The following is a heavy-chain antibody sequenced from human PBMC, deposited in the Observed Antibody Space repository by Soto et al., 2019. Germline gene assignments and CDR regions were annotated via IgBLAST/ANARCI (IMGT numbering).Heavy chain of an antibody. V-gene: IGHV1-46*01. CDR2: INPSTGST. CDR1: GYIFTTYH. D-gene: IGHD6-19*01. Sequence: ASVKGSCKASGYIFTTYHLHWVRQAPGQGLEWMGVINPSTGSTTYAQKFQGRVTVTRDTSTNTVYVELSSLTSDDAAVYYCAGWYSSGYIDYWGQGTLVTVSS. CDR3: AGWYSSGYIDY. J-gene: IGHJ4*02.